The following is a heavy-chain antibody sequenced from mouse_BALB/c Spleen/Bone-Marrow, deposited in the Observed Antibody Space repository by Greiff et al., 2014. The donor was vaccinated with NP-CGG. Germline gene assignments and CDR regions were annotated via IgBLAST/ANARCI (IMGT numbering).Heavy chain of an antibody. CDR2: INPYNGAT. CDR1: GYSFTNYY. V-gene: IGHV1-26*01. CDR3: ASFGFAY. J-gene: IGHJ3*01. Sequence: VQLQQPGPELVKPGASVKISCKASGYSFTNYYMHWVKQSHVKSLEWIGRINPYNGATSYNQNFKDKASLTVDKSSRTAYMELHSLTSEDSAVYYWASFGFAYWGQGTLVTVSA.